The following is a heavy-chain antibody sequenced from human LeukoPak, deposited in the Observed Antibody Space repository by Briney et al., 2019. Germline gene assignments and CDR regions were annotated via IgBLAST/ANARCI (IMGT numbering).Heavy chain of an antibody. D-gene: IGHD3-9*01. CDR3: ARGVGILTGYSHFDY. V-gene: IGHV5-51*01. J-gene: IGHJ4*02. Sequence: GESLKISCKGSGYRFISYWIGWVRQMPGKGLEWMGIIYPGDSDTRYSPSFQGQVTISADKSISTAYLQWSSLKASDTAMYYCARGVGILTGYSHFDYWGQGTLVTVSS. CDR1: GYRFISYW. CDR2: IYPGDSDT.